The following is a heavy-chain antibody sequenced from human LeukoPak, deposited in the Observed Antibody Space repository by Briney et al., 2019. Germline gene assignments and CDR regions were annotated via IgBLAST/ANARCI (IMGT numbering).Heavy chain of an antibody. CDR2: ISSSGSTI. CDR1: GFTFSDYY. J-gene: IGHJ5*02. CDR3: ARRRFGGSGSSNWFDP. Sequence: GGSLRLSCAASGFTFSDYYMSWIRQAPGKGLEWVSYISSSGSTIYYADSVKGRFTISRDNAKNSLYLQMNSLRAEDTAVYYCARRRFGGSGSSNWFDPWGQGTLVTVSS. V-gene: IGHV3-11*04. D-gene: IGHD3-10*01.